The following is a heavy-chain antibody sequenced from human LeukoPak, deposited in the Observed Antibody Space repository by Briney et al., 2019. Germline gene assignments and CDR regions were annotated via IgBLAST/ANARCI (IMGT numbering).Heavy chain of an antibody. V-gene: IGHV3-23*01. CDR2: ISGSGGST. J-gene: IGHJ4*02. CDR1: AFSFSDYN. CDR3: AKDGDYYGSGTYFDY. D-gene: IGHD3-10*01. Sequence: GGSLRLSCAASAFSFSDYNMNWVRQAPGKGLEWVSAISGSGGSTYYADSVKGRFTISRDNSKNTLYLQMNSLRAEDTAVYYCAKDGDYYGSGTYFDYWGQGTLVTVSS.